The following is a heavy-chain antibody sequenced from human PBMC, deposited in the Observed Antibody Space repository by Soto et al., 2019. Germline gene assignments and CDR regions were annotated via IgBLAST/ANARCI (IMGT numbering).Heavy chain of an antibody. Sequence: GASVKVSCKASEYAFTSYDINWVRQAAGQGLEWMGWMNPNSGNTGYAQKFQGRVTMTRDTSINTAYMELSSLRSEDTAVHYCARGRADYGAYVDYWGQGTLVTVSS. CDR2: MNPNSGNT. CDR3: ARGRADYGAYVDY. D-gene: IGHD4-17*01. J-gene: IGHJ4*02. CDR1: EYAFTSYD. V-gene: IGHV1-8*01.